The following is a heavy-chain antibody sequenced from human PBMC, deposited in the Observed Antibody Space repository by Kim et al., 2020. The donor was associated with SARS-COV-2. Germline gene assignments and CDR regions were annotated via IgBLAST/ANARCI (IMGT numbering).Heavy chain of an antibody. V-gene: IGHV4-39*01. CDR2: LYDSGRA. J-gene: IGHJ4*02. CDR3: TGIAVLPPATYGSIFY. Sequence: SETLSLTCAISGVSVSSRDYYWGWVRQAPGKGLEWIGSLYDSGRADYNPSLRSRVTVSVDTPKKQFSMELNSVTAADTAVYYCTGIAVLPPATYGSIFYWGQGIQVTVSS. D-gene: IGHD6-19*01. CDR1: GVSVSSRDYY.